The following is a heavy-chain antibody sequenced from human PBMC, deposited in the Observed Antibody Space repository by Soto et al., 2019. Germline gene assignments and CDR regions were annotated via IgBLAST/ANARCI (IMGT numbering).Heavy chain of an antibody. J-gene: IGHJ4*02. Sequence: GGSLRLSCAASGFTFSSYAMSWVRQAPGKGLEWVSAISGSGGSTYYADSVKGRFTISRDNSKNTLYLQMNSLRAEDTAVYYCAKSEGIVVVPAAMSLDYWGQGTLVTVSS. CDR3: AKSEGIVVVPAAMSLDY. D-gene: IGHD2-2*01. V-gene: IGHV3-23*01. CDR1: GFTFSSYA. CDR2: ISGSGGST.